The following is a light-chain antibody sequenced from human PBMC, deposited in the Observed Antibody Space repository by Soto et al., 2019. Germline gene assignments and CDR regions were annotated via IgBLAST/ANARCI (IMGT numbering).Light chain of an antibody. Sequence: DIQMTQSPFSLSASIGDRVTITCRASQSISSYLNWYQQKPGKAPMLLIYGATNLQSGVPSRFSGSGSRTDFTLTISSLQPEDFATYFCQQSLGARSWTFGKGTKVEIK. CDR3: QQSLGARSWT. V-gene: IGKV1-39*01. J-gene: IGKJ1*01. CDR2: GAT. CDR1: QSISSY.